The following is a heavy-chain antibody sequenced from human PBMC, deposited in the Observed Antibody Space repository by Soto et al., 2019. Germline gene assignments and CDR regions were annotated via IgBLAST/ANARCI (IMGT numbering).Heavy chain of an antibody. V-gene: IGHV1-69*13. Sequence: EASVKVSCKASGGTFSSYAISWVRQAPGQGLEWMGGIIPIFGTANYAQKFQGRVTITADESTSTAYLELSSLRSEDTAVYYCAILIAVAADYYYYYGMDVWGQGTTVTVSS. CDR3: AILIAVAADYYYYYGMDV. CDR1: GGTFSSYA. D-gene: IGHD6-19*01. CDR2: IIPIFGTA. J-gene: IGHJ6*02.